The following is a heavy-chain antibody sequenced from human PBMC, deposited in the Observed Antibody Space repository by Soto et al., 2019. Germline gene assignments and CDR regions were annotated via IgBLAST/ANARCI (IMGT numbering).Heavy chain of an antibody. CDR1: GYTFTNYG. V-gene: IGHV1-18*01. J-gene: IGHJ4*02. D-gene: IGHD3-9*01. CDR3: ARGAISYEILTDVDY. Sequence: ASVKVSCKASGYTFTNYGISWVRQAPGQGLEWMGWIIVYNGNTNYAQNLQGRVTMTTDTSTSTAYMELRSLRSDDTAVYYCARGAISYEILTDVDYWGQGTLVTVSS. CDR2: IIVYNGNT.